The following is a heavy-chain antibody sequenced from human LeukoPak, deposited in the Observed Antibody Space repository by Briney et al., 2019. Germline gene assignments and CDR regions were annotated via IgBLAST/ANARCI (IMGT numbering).Heavy chain of an antibody. D-gene: IGHD6-13*01. CDR1: GYTFTSYD. Sequence: ASVKASCKASGYTFTSYDINWVRQAPGQGLEWMGWMNPNSGNTGYAQKFQGRVTMTRNTSISTAYMELSSLRSEDTAVYYCARGLKTSPRAAAGYWGQGTLVTVSS. V-gene: IGHV1-8*01. CDR2: MNPNSGNT. J-gene: IGHJ4*02. CDR3: ARGLKTSPRAAAGY.